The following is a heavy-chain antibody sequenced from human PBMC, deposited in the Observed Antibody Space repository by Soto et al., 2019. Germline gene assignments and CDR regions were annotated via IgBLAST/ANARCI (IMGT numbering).Heavy chain of an antibody. CDR2: ISSSSSTI. Sequence: EVQLVESGGGLVQPGGSLRLSCAASGFTFSSYSMNWVRQAPGKGLEWVSYISSSSSTIYYAVSVKGRFTISRDNAKNSLYLQMNSLRAEDTAVYYCARVGNWNFDYWGQGTLVTVSS. CDR3: ARVGNWNFDY. D-gene: IGHD1-1*01. CDR1: GFTFSSYS. V-gene: IGHV3-48*01. J-gene: IGHJ4*02.